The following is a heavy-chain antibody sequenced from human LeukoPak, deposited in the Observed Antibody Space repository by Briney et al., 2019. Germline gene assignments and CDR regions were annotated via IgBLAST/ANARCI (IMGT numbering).Heavy chain of an antibody. D-gene: IGHD3-22*01. CDR3: ARGYYYDSSGLNFDY. V-gene: IGHV1-18*01. CDR2: ISAYNSNT. J-gene: IGHJ4*02. CDR1: GYTFTSYG. Sequence: ASVKVSCTASGYTFTSYGISWVRQAPGQGLEWMGWISAYNSNTNYAQNLQGRVTMTTDTSTSTAYMELRSLRSDDTAVYYCARGYYYDSSGLNFDYWGQGTLVTVSS.